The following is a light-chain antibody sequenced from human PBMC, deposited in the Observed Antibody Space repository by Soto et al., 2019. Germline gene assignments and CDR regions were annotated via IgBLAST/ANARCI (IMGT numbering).Light chain of an antibody. V-gene: IGLV1-47*01. Sequence: QSVLTQPPSASGTHGQRVTISCSGSSSNIGRNYVYWYQQLPGTAPKLLIYRNNQRPSGVPDRFSGSKSGTSASLAISGLRSEDEADYYCAAWDASLSVPTWVFGGGTKLTVL. CDR3: AAWDASLSVPTWV. CDR1: SSNIGRNY. J-gene: IGLJ3*02. CDR2: RNN.